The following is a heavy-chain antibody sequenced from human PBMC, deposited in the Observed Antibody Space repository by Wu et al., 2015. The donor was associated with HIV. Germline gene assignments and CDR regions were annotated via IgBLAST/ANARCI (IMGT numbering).Heavy chain of an antibody. J-gene: IGHJ6*02. Sequence: QLVQSGAEVKKPGSSVKVSCKTSGGTFSSYGISWVRQAPGQGLEWMGWISAYNGNTNYAQKLQGRVTMTTDTSTSTAYMELRSLRSDDTAVYYCARRITMVRGVNYYGMDVWGQGTTVTVSS. V-gene: IGHV1-18*01. CDR1: GGTFSSYG. D-gene: IGHD3-10*01. CDR2: ISAYNGNT. CDR3: ARRITMVRGVNYYGMDV.